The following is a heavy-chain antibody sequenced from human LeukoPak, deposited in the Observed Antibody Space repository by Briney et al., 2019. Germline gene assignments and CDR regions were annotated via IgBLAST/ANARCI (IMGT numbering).Heavy chain of an antibody. V-gene: IGHV1-18*01. CDR1: GYTFASYG. CDR2: ISAYNGNT. D-gene: IGHD5-12*01. Sequence: ASVKVSCKASGYTFASYGISWVRQAPGQGLEWMGWISAYNGNTNYAQKLQGRVTMTTDTSTSTAYMELRSLRSDDTAVYYCARARVATTHFDYWGQGTLVTVSS. CDR3: ARARVATTHFDY. J-gene: IGHJ4*02.